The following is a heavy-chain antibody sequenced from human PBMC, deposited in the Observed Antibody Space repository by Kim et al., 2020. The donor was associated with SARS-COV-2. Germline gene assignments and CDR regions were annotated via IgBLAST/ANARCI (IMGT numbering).Heavy chain of an antibody. Sequence: SETLSLTCTVSGGSIGSSNYYWGWIRQPPGKGLKWLGNINYSGDTYYNPSLNSRVTISVDTSKNQFSLKLYSVTAADTAVYYCVRVAGTTALGYWGQGTLVTVSS. CDR3: VRVAGTTALGY. J-gene: IGHJ4*02. CDR2: INYSGDT. V-gene: IGHV4-39*01. D-gene: IGHD6-19*01. CDR1: GGSIGSSNYY.